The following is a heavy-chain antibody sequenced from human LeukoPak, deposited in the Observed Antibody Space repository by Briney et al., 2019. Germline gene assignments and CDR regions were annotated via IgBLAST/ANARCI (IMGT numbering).Heavy chain of an antibody. CDR2: ISGYGGTT. CDR3: ASLAMVVTAIKDY. V-gene: IGHV3-23*01. D-gene: IGHD2-21*02. Sequence: GGSLRLSCAASGFTFSSYVMSWVRQAPGKGLEWVSSISGYGGTTYHADSVKGRFTISRDNSENTLYLQMNSLRVEDTAVYYCASLAMVVTAIKDYWGQGTLVTVSS. CDR1: GFTFSSYV. J-gene: IGHJ4*02.